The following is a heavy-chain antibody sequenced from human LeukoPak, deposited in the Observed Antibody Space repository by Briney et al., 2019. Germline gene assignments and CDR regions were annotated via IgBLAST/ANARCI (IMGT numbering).Heavy chain of an antibody. V-gene: IGHV3-23*01. D-gene: IGHD6-19*01. CDR3: AKEAGIAVAGTGYYFDY. J-gene: IGHJ4*02. CDR2: ISGSGGST. CDR1: GFTFSSYS. Sequence: GGSLRLSCAVSGFTFSSYSMSWVRQAPGKGLEWVSAISGSGGSTYYADSVKGRFTISRDNSKNTLYLQMESLRAEDTGVYYCAKEAGIAVAGTGYYFDYWGQGTLVSVSS.